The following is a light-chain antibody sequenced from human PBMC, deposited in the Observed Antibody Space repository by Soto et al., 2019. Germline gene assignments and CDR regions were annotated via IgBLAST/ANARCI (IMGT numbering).Light chain of an antibody. CDR3: QQTYSRPLT. V-gene: IGKV1-39*01. CDR1: DNIGSY. J-gene: IGKJ1*01. CDR2: AAS. Sequence: DIRMTQSPSSLSESVGDRVTITCRASDNIGSYLNWYQHEPGRAPRLLISAASGLQSGVPSRFSGVGSGTDFTLSISDLQPEDFATYYCQQTYSRPLTFGQGTKVV.